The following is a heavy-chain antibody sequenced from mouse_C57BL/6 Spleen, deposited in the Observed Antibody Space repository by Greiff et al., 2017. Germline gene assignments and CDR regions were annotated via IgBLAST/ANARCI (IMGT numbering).Heavy chain of an antibody. V-gene: IGHV1-61*01. Sequence: VQLQQPGAELVRPGSSVKLSCKASGYTFTSYWMDWVKQRPGQGLEWIGNIYPSDSETHYNQKFKDKATLTVDKSSSTAYMQLSSLTSEDSAVYYCARGGYIDYWGQGTTLTVSS. CDR2: IYPSDSET. J-gene: IGHJ2*01. CDR1: GYTFTSYW. CDR3: ARGGYIDY.